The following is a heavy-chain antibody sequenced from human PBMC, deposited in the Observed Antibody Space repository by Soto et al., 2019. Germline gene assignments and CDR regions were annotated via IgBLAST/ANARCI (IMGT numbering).Heavy chain of an antibody. J-gene: IGHJ4*02. Sequence: ACCGCTYSSYAMHSFQQKPGKGLEWVAVISYDGSNKYYADSVKGRSTISRDNSKNTLYLQMNSLRAEDTAFYFCARDPNEPGATDLDYWGQGTLVTVSS. V-gene: IGHV3-30-3*01. D-gene: IGHD1-1*01. CDR1: GCTYSSYA. CDR3: ARDPNEPGATDLDY. CDR2: ISYDGSNK.